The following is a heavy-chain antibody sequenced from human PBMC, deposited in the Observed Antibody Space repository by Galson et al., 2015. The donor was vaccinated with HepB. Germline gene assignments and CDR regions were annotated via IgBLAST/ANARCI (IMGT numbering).Heavy chain of an antibody. J-gene: IGHJ4*02. Sequence: SLRLSCAASGFTFSDYYMSWIRQAPGKGLEWVSYISTSSSFTDYADSVKGRFTISRDNAKNSLYLQTNSLRAEDTAVYYCARATVGNDYWGQGTLVTVSS. D-gene: IGHD4-11*01. CDR2: ISTSSSFT. CDR1: GFTFSDYY. V-gene: IGHV3-11*06. CDR3: ARATVGNDY.